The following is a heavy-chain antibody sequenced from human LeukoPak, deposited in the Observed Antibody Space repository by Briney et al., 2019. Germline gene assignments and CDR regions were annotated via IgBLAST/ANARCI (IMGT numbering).Heavy chain of an antibody. CDR2: ITPSGGTT. J-gene: IGHJ4*02. Sequence: AGGSLRLSCAAPGLTFSGFAMSWVRQAPGKGLEWVSTITPSGGTTYYADSVKGRFTISRDNSKNTLYLQMNSLRVEDTAAYYCAKLAVANAGYWGQGTLVTVSS. CDR1: GLTFSGFA. V-gene: IGHV3-23*01. CDR3: AKLAVANAGY.